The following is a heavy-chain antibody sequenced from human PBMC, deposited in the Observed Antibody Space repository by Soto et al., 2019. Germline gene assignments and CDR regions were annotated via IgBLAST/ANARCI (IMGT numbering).Heavy chain of an antibody. CDR2: INPNTGKA. CDR3: ALNGSIWSPLSDYDYGMDV. J-gene: IGHJ6*02. V-gene: IGHV1-8*01. Sequence: QVQLVQSGAEVKKPGASVKVSCKASGYTFTNYDINWVRQATGQGPEWMGWINPNTGKAGYAQKFQGRVTMTRNTSTSTVYMELTSLTSEDTAVFYSALNGSIWSPLSDYDYGMDVWGPGTMVTGSS. CDR1: GYTFTNYD. D-gene: IGHD6-13*01.